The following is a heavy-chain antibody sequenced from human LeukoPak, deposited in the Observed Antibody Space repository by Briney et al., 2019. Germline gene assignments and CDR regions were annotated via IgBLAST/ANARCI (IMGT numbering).Heavy chain of an antibody. D-gene: IGHD6-19*01. J-gene: IGHJ4*02. CDR1: GYSFTSYW. CDR2: IYPGDSHT. V-gene: IGHV5-51*01. CDR3: ATLKGGSDTEIDY. Sequence: GESLKISCKGSGYSFTSYWIGWVRQMPGKGLEWMGIIYPGDSHTIYSPSFQGQVTISADRSISTAYLQWSSLKASDTAMYYCATLKGGSDTEIDYWGRGTLVTVSS.